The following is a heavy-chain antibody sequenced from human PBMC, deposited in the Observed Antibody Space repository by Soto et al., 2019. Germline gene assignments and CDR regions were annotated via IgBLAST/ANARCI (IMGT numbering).Heavy chain of an antibody. CDR1: GYSFTSYW. Sequence: PGESLKISCKGSGYSFTSYWIGWVRQMPGKGLEWMGIIYPGDSDTRYSPSFQGQVTISADKSISTAYLQWSSLKASDTAMYYCAIGYGDYVRDYYYYYGMDVWGQGTTVTVSS. CDR3: AIGYGDYVRDYYYYYGMDV. CDR2: IYPGDSDT. J-gene: IGHJ6*02. V-gene: IGHV5-51*01. D-gene: IGHD4-17*01.